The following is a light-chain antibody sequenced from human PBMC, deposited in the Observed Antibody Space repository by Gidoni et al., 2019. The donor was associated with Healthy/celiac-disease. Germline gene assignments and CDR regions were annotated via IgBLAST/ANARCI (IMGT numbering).Light chain of an antibody. V-gene: IGKV1-5*01. CDR2: DAS. CDR1: QSISSW. Sequence: DIQMTQSPSTLSASVGDRVTITCRASQSISSWLAWYQQKTGKAPKLLIYDASSVESGVPSRVSSSGSGTEFTLTIRSLHPDDFATYYCQQYNSNSTFGQGTKVEIK. J-gene: IGKJ1*01. CDR3: QQYNSNST.